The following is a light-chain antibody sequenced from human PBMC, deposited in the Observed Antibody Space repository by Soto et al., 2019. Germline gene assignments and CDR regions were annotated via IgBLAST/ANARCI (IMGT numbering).Light chain of an antibody. CDR1: RGVSANY. V-gene: IGKV3-20*01. CDR2: GAS. J-gene: IGKJ1*01. CDR3: QQYGSSGT. Sequence: ENLLTQSPGTLSLSPGEGATLSCRASRGVSANYLAWYQQKPGQAPTPLIYGASIRAAGIPDRFSGSGSGTDFTLTISRLEPEDFAVYYCQQYGSSGTFGQGTKVDIK.